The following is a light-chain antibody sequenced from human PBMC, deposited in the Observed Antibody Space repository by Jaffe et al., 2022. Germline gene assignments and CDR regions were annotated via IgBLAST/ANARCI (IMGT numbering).Light chain of an antibody. CDR1: SSDVGGYNY. CDR2: DVS. CDR3: SSYTSSGTRV. V-gene: IGLV2-14*03. J-gene: IGLJ2*01. Sequence: QSALTQPASVSGSPGQSITISCTGTSSDVGGYNYVSWYQQHPGTVPKLLIHDVSARPSGISNRFSGSKSGNTASLTISGLRTEDEADYYCSSYTSSGTRVFGGGTKLTVL.